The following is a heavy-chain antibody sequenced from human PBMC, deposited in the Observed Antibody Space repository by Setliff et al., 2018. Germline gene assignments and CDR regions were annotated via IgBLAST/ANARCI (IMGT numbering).Heavy chain of an antibody. J-gene: IGHJ6*02. CDR1: GYSISSGYY. CDR2: IYHSGST. V-gene: IGHV4-38-2*01. D-gene: IGHD6-13*01. Sequence: SETLSLTCAVSGYSISSGYYWGWIRQPPGKGLEWIGSIYHSGSTYYNTSLKSRVTISVDTSKNQFSLKRSSVTAADTAVYYCARSAGYSSSWYNYYYGMDVWGQGTTVTVSS. CDR3: ARSAGYSSSWYNYYYGMDV.